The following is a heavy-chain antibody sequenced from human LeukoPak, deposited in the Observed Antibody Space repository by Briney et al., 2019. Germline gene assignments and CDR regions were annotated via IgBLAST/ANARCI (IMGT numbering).Heavy chain of an antibody. J-gene: IGHJ6*03. CDR3: AKVMPPGRIRFYSYYMDV. CDR2: ISYDGSNK. D-gene: IGHD2-15*01. V-gene: IGHV3-30-3*01. Sequence: GGSLRLSCAASGFTFSSYAMHWVRQAPGKGLEWVAVISYDGSNKYYADSVKGRFTISRDKSKNTLSLQMNGLRVGDTAVYYCAKVMPPGRIRFYSYYMDVWGKGTTVTVS. CDR1: GFTFSSYA.